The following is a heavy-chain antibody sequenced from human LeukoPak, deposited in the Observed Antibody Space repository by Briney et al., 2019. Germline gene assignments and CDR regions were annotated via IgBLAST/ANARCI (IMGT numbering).Heavy chain of an antibody. V-gene: IGHV3-23*01. CDR3: AKDGGLWVSAHWGNS. CDR1: GFTFSSYT. D-gene: IGHD3-16*01. CDR2: ITTSDGNT. J-gene: IGHJ4*02. Sequence: GGSLRLSCAASGFTFSSYTMSWVRQAPGKGLEWVSTITTSDGNTYYADSVKGRFTVSRDNSKNTLFLQMNSLRAEDTAVYYCAKDGGLWVSAHWGNSWGRGTLVTVSS.